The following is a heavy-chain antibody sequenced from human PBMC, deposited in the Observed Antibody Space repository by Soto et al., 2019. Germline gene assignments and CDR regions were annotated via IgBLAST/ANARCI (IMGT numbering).Heavy chain of an antibody. J-gene: IGHJ3*02. CDR2: ISYDGSNK. D-gene: IGHD2-2*01. Sequence: QVQLVESGGGVVQPGRSLRLSCAASGFTFSSYGMHWVRQAPGKGLEWVADISYDGSNKYYADYVKGRFTISRDNSKNTLYLQMNSLRAEDTAVYYCASDGGLVVPAATQDAFDIWGKGTMVTVSS. CDR1: GFTFSSYG. CDR3: ASDGGLVVPAATQDAFDI. V-gene: IGHV3-30*03.